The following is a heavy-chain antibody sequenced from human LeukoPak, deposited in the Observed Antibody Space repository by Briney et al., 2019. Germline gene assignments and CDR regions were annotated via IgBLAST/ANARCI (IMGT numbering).Heavy chain of an antibody. J-gene: IGHJ6*02. CDR2: INTNTGNP. CDR1: GYTFTSYA. V-gene: IGHV7-4-1*02. D-gene: IGHD2-2*02. CDR3: ARASVGYCSSTSCYIYYYYGMDV. Sequence: ASVKVSCKASGYTFTSYAMNWVRQAPGQGLEWMGWINTNTGNPTYAQGFTGRFVFSLDTSVSTAYLQISSLKAEDTAVYYCARASVGYCSSTSCYIYYYYGMDVWGQGTTVTVSS.